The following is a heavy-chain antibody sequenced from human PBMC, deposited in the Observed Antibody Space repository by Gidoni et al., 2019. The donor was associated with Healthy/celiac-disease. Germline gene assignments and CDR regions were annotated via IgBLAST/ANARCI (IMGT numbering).Heavy chain of an antibody. Sequence: QVQLVESGGGVVQPGRSLRLSCAASGFTFSGYAMRWVRQAPGKGLEWVAVISYDGSNKYYADSVKGRFTISRDNSKNTLYLQMNSLRAEDTAVYYCARATVTTPLDYWGQGTLVTVSS. CDR3: ARATVTTPLDY. J-gene: IGHJ4*02. D-gene: IGHD4-17*01. V-gene: IGHV3-30-3*01. CDR2: ISYDGSNK. CDR1: GFTFSGYA.